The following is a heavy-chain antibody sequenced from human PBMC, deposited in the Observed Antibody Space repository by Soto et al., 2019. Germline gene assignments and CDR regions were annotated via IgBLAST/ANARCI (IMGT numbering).Heavy chain of an antibody. D-gene: IGHD5-18*01. V-gene: IGHV1-69*13. CDR2: IIPIFGTA. J-gene: IGHJ6*02. Sequence: SVKVSCKASGGTFSSYAISWVRQAPGQGLEWMGGIIPIFGTANYAQKFQGRATITADESTSTAYMELSSLRSEDTAVYYCAREEIQLWLRYYYYYGMDVWGQGXTVTVSS. CDR1: GGTFSSYA. CDR3: AREEIQLWLRYYYYYGMDV.